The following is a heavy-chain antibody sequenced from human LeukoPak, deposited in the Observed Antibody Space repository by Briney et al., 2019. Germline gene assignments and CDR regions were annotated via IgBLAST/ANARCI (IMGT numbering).Heavy chain of an antibody. CDR1: GYTFTSYY. D-gene: IGHD2-8*01. Sequence: GASVKVSCKASGYTFTSYYMHWVRQAPGQRLEWMGWINAGNGNTKYSQEFQGRVTITRDTSASTAYMELSSLRSEDMAVYYCARGSYRYCTNGVCYSYWGQGTLVTVSS. J-gene: IGHJ4*02. V-gene: IGHV1-3*03. CDR3: ARGSYRYCTNGVCYSY. CDR2: INAGNGNT.